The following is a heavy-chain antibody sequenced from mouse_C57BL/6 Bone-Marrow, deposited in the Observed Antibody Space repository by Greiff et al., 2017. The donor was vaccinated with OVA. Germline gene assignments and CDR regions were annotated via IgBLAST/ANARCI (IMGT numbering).Heavy chain of an antibody. J-gene: IGHJ2*01. CDR3: ARHPKSHYYYGSSYFDY. D-gene: IGHD1-1*01. Sequence: EVQGVESGGDLVKPGGSLKLSCAASGFTFSSYGMSWVRQTPDKRLEWVATISSGGSYTYYPDSVKGRFTISRDNAKNTLYLQRSSLKSEDTAMYYCARHPKSHYYYGSSYFDYWGQGTTLTVSS. CDR1: GFTFSSYG. CDR2: ISSGGSYT. V-gene: IGHV5-6*01.